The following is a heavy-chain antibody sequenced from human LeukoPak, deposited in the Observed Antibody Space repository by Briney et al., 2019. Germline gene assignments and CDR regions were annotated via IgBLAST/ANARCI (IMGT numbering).Heavy chain of an antibody. CDR3: ARAPQEDWFDP. J-gene: IGHJ5*02. CDR2: PYYEFKRYN. Sequence: SQTLSLTSVISGDRVSSNSAARNWVRQSPSRGLEWLGRPYYEFKRYNEYAVSVKSRITINPDTSKNQFSLQLNSGTPEDTAVYYCARAPQEDWFDPWGQGTLVTVSS. CDR1: GDRVSSNSAA. V-gene: IGHV6-1*01.